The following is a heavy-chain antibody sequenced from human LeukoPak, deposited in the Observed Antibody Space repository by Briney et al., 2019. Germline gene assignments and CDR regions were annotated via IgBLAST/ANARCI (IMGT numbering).Heavy chain of an antibody. CDR3: ARTASPDTAMVPGLDY. J-gene: IGHJ4*02. V-gene: IGHV1-2*04. CDR2: IKPNSGGT. CDR1: GYTFTGYY. Sequence: ASVKVSCKASGYTFTGYYMHWVRQAPGQGLEWMGWIKPNSGGTNYAQKFQGWVTMTRGTSISTAYMELSRLRSDDTAVYYCARTASPDTAMVPGLDYWGQGTLVTVSS. D-gene: IGHD5-18*01.